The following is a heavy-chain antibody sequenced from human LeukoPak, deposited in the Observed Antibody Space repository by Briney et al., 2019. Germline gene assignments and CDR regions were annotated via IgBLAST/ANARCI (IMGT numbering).Heavy chain of an antibody. J-gene: IGHJ5*02. V-gene: IGHV4-59*08. D-gene: IGHD1-26*01. CDR2: VYYSGRT. CDR3: ARHRTGSYPVGFDP. Sequence: SETLSLTCTVSGGSTTGYFWTWIRQPPGKGLEWIGYVYYSGRTSYNPSLKSRVTISVDTSKNQFSLKLSSVTAADTAVYYCARHRTGSYPVGFDPWGQGTLVTVSS. CDR1: GGSTTGYF.